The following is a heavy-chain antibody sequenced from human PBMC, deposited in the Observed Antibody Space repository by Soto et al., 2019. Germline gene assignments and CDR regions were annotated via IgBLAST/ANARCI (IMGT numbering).Heavy chain of an antibody. CDR2: ISSDGATK. V-gene: IGHV3-30*14. CDR3: ARSSVHIAAAGRLDL. J-gene: IGHJ5*02. D-gene: IGHD6-13*01. Sequence: GGSLRLSCTASGFAFRSHAMQWVRQAPGKGLEWVAVISSDGATKYVADSLKGRFTISRDNFESTMSLQMNNLRPEDTALYYCARSSVHIAAAGRLDLWGPGTMVTVYS. CDR1: GFAFRSHA.